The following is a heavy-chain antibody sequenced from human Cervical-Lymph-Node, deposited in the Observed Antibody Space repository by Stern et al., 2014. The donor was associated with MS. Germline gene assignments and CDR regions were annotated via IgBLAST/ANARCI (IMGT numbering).Heavy chain of an antibody. CDR1: GVSISSSNSY. D-gene: IGHD5-18*01. CDR2: FHSSGST. J-gene: IGHJ4*02. Sequence: QVQLQESGPGLVKPSETLSLTCTVSGVSISSSNSYWGWIRQPPGKGLEWVGGFHSSGSTYYNPSLKNRVTISVDTSTNQLSLTLSSVAAADTARYFCARLQGYSYGSPFENWGQGTLVTVSS. CDR3: ARLQGYSYGSPFEN. V-gene: IGHV4-39*01.